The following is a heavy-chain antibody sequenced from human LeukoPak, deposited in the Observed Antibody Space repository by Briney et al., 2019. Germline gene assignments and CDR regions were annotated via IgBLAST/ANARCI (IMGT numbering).Heavy chain of an antibody. J-gene: IGHJ4*02. CDR1: GGTFNSYA. CDR2: IIPIFGTA. Sequence: ASVKVSCKASGGTFNSYAISWVRQAPGQGLEWMGGIIPIFGTANYAQKFQGRVTITADKSTSTAYMELRSLRSDDTAVYFCAREYCSGGTCYSETGTIDYWGQGTLVTVSS. D-gene: IGHD2-15*01. V-gene: IGHV1-69*06. CDR3: AREYCSGGTCYSETGTIDY.